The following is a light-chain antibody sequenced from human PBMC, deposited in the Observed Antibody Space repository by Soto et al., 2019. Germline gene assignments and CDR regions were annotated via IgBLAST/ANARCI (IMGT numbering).Light chain of an antibody. CDR3: QQYNGWPLT. CDR2: GAS. CDR1: QSVRSN. V-gene: IGKV3-15*01. Sequence: DIVTTQSPATLSVSPGDRFTLSCRASQSVRSNSAWYQQKPGQAPRLLIYGASTRATGIPARFSGSGYGTEFTLTISSLQSEDFAVYYCQQYNGWPLTFGGGTRLEIK. J-gene: IGKJ5*01.